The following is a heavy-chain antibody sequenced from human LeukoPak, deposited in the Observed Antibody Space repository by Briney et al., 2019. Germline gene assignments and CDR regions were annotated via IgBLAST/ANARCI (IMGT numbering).Heavy chain of an antibody. CDR3: ASSGSYSDFDY. V-gene: IGHV3-53*01. D-gene: IGHD3-22*01. CDR1: GFTTRNNY. CDR2: IYSSGSA. J-gene: IGHJ4*02. Sequence: GGSLRLSCAASGFTTRNNYMSWVRQAPGKGLEWVSIIYSSGSAYYVDSVKGRFTISRDTSKNMVFLQMNSLRAEDTAVYYYASSGSYSDFDYWGQGTLVTVSS.